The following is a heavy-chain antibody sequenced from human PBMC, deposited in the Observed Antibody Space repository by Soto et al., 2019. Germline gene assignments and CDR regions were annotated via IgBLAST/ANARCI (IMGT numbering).Heavy chain of an antibody. CDR3: AKEDSSGWDYYFDY. CDR2: ISYAENYK. Sequence: QVQLVESGGGVVQPGRSLRLSCAASGFTFSSYGMHWVRQAPGKGLEWVAVISYAENYKHYADSVKGRFTIYRDNSKNTMSLQMSSLRAEDTAVYYCAKEDSSGWDYYFDYWGQGTLVTVSS. D-gene: IGHD6-19*01. CDR1: GFTFSSYG. V-gene: IGHV3-30*18. J-gene: IGHJ4*02.